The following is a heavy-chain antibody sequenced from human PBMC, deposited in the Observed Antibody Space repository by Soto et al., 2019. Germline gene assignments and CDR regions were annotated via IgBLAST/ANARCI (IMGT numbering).Heavy chain of an antibody. Sequence: QLQLQESGSGLVKPSQTLSLTCAVSGGSISSGGYSWSWIRQPPGKGLAWIGYIYHSGSTYYNPSLKSRVTISIDRSKNQFSLKQSSVTAADTAVYYCARGDNWNYAFDYWGQGTLVTVSS. J-gene: IGHJ4*02. CDR1: GGSISSGGYS. CDR2: IYHSGST. D-gene: IGHD1-7*01. CDR3: ARGDNWNYAFDY. V-gene: IGHV4-30-2*01.